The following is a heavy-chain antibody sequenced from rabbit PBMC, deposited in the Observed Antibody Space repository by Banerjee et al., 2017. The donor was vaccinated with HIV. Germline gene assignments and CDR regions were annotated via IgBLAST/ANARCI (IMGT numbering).Heavy chain of an antibody. V-gene: IGHV1S40*01. CDR3: ARDLAGVIGWKVNL. J-gene: IGHJ4*01. Sequence: QSLAESGGDLVKPGASLTLTCTASGFSFNDNYALCWVRQAPGKGLEWIACIGTGSGNTYYATWAKGRFTISKTSSTTVTLQMTSLTAADTATYFCARDLAGVIGWKVNLWGPGTLVT. D-gene: IGHD4-1*01. CDR2: IGTGSGNT. CDR1: GFSFNDNYA.